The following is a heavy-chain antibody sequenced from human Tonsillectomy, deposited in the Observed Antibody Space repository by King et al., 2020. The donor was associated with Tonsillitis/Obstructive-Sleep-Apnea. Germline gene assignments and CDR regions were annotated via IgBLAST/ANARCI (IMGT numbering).Heavy chain of an antibody. Sequence: VQLVESGGGLVQPGGSLRLSCAASGFTFSSYAMSWVRQAPGKGLEWVSAIRGSGGSTYYDDSVKGRLTISRDNSKNTLYLQMDSLRAEDTAVYYCAGGTVIFDYWGQGTLVTVSS. J-gene: IGHJ4*02. V-gene: IGHV3-23*04. CDR3: AGGTVIFDY. CDR1: GFTFSSYA. D-gene: IGHD4-17*01. CDR2: IRGSGGST.